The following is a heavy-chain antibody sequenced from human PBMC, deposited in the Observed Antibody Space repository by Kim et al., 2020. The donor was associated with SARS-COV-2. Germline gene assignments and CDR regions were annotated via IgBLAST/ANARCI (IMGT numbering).Heavy chain of an antibody. CDR2: ISGSGGST. V-gene: IGHV3-23*01. CDR3: ATLAAAGTQRHYYYYGMDV. Sequence: GGSLRLSCAASGFTFSSYAMSWVRQAPGKGLEWVSAISGSGGSTYYADSVKGRFTISRDNSKNTLYLQMNSLRAEDTAVYYCATLAAAGTQRHYYYYGMDVWGQGTTVTVSS. D-gene: IGHD6-13*01. J-gene: IGHJ6*02. CDR1: GFTFSSYA.